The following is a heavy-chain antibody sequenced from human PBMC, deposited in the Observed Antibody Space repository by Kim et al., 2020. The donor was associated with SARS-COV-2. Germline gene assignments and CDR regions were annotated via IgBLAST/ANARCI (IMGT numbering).Heavy chain of an antibody. V-gene: IGHV4-34*01. CDR3: ARARYYYDSSGYSRAFDI. D-gene: IGHD3-22*01. CDR1: GGSFSGYY. J-gene: IGHJ3*02. Sequence: SETLSLTCAVYGGSFSGYYWSWIRQPPGKGLEWIGEINHSGSTNYNPSLKSRVTISVDTSKNQFSLKLSSVTAADTAVYYCARARYYYDSSGYSRAFDIWGQGTMVTVSS. CDR2: INHSGST.